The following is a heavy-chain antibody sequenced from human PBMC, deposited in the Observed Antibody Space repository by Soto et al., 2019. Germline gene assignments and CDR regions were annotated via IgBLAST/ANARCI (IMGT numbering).Heavy chain of an antibody. V-gene: IGHV3-30-3*01. CDR1: GFTFSSYA. Sequence: QVQLVESGGGVVQPGRSLRLSCAASGFTFSSYAMHWVRQAPGKGLEWEAVISYDGSNKNYADSVKGRFTISRDNSKNTLYLQMNSLRAEDTAVYYCARGYDFWSGYYYPYGMDVWGQGTTVTVSS. D-gene: IGHD3-3*01. CDR2: ISYDGSNK. CDR3: ARGYDFWSGYYYPYGMDV. J-gene: IGHJ6*02.